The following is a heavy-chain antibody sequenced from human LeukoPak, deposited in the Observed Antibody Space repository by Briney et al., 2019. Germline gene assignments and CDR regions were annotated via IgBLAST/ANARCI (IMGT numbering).Heavy chain of an antibody. CDR1: GGSISSYY. D-gene: IGHD2-15*01. V-gene: IGHV4-4*07. CDR3: ARSDIYCSGGSCSYWFDP. Sequence: SETLSLTCTVSGGSISSYYWSWIRPPAGKGLEWIGRIYTSGSTNYNPSLKSRVTMSVDTSKNQFSLKLSSVTAADTAVYYCARSDIYCSGGSCSYWFDPWGQETLVTVSS. CDR2: IYTSGST. J-gene: IGHJ5*02.